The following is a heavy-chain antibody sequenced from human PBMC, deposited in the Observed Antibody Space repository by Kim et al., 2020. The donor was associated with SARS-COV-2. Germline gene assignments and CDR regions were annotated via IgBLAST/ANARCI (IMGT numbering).Heavy chain of an antibody. D-gene: IGHD6-19*01. CDR1: GFTFSSYS. J-gene: IGHJ4*01. CDR2: IYPSGDTT. CDR3: AKDQVADTGWDLDY. Sequence: GGSLRLSCVASGFTFSSYSMSWVRQAPGKGLEWVSAIYPSGDTTYYADSVQGRFTISRDNSKNTIYLQMNNLRAEDTAVYYCAKDQVADTGWDLDYWGHGTLVTVSP. V-gene: IGHV3-23*01.